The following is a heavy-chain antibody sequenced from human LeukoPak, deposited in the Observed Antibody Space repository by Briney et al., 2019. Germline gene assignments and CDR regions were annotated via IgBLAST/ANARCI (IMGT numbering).Heavy chain of an antibody. CDR2: ISNSGTTI. V-gene: IGHV3-11*01. D-gene: IGHD3-16*01. J-gene: IGHJ6*03. CDR3: ARHGAHYYYFYMDV. CDR1: GFTFSDYY. Sequence: GGSLRLSCAASGFTFSDYYMSWLRQAPGKGLEWVSYISNSGTTIYYVDSVKGRFTISRDNAKNSLYLQMNSLRAEDTAVYYCARHGAHYYYFYMDVWGKGTTVTVSS.